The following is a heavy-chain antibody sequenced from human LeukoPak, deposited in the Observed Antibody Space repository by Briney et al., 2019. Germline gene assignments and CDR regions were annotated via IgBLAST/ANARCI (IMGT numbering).Heavy chain of an antibody. V-gene: IGHV3-23*01. J-gene: IGHJ5*02. CDR3: ARHSSSWYSWFDP. CDR2: ISGSGGST. D-gene: IGHD6-13*01. Sequence: GGSLRLSCAASGFTFSSYAMSWVRQAPGKGREWVSAISGSGGSTYYADSVKGRFTISRDNSKNTLYLQMNRLRAEDTPVHYRARHSSSWYSWFDPWGQGTLVTVSS. CDR1: GFTFSSYA.